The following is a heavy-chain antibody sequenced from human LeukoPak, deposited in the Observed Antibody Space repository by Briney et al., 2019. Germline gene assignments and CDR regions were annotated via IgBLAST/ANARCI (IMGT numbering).Heavy chain of an antibody. Sequence: GGSLXLSXXASGFTFGXXXXXXXXQAPXXXXXXXXXIRSFXYXGTTEYTXXXXGXXTISRDDSKTIAYLQMKSLKTEDTAVYYCTRDPYDSGGYFDSWGQGTLVTVSS. V-gene: IGHV3-49*01. CDR1: GFTFGXXX. D-gene: IGHD4-23*01. CDR3: TRDPYDSGGYFDS. CDR2: IRSFXYXGTT. J-gene: IGHJ4*02.